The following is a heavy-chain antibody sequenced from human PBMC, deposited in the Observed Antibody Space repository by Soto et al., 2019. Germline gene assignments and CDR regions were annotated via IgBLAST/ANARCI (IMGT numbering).Heavy chain of an antibody. J-gene: IGHJ4*02. CDR2: ISSSSSYI. CDR3: ARDAGDIVATIPYFDY. CDR1: GFTFSSYS. D-gene: IGHD5-12*01. Sequence: VQLVESGGGLVKPGGSLRLSCAASGFTFSSYSMNWVRQAPGKGLEWVSSISSSSSYIYYADSVKGRFTISRDNAKNSLYLQMNSLRAEDTAVYYCARDAGDIVATIPYFDYWGQGTLVTVSS. V-gene: IGHV3-21*01.